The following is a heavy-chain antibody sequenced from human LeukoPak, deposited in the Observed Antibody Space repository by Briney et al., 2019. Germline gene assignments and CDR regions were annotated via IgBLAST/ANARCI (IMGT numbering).Heavy chain of an antibody. J-gene: IGHJ3*02. CDR1: GYTFTGYY. V-gene: IGHV1-2*02. D-gene: IGHD3-9*01. CDR2: INPNSGGT. Sequence: ASVKVSCKASGYTFTGYYMHWVRQARGQGLEWIGWINPNSGGTNYAQKFQGRVTMTRDTSISTHYMDLSRLRSDDTAVYYCAGSIREDAFDIWGQGTMVTVSS. CDR3: AGSIREDAFDI.